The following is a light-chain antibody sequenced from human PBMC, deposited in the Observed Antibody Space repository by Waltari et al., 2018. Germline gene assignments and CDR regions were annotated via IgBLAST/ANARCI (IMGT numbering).Light chain of an antibody. Sequence: DIQMTQSPSSLSASVGDRFTITCRASQSISNNLNWYQQKPGKAPKLLIYATSVLQSGVPSRFSGRGSGTDFTLTINSLQPEDFATYYCQQTYSTWTFGQGTAVEIK. CDR1: QSISNN. CDR3: QQTYSTWT. J-gene: IGKJ1*01. V-gene: IGKV1-39*01. CDR2: ATS.